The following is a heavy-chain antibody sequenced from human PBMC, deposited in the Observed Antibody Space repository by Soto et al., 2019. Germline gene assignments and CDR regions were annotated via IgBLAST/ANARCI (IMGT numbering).Heavy chain of an antibody. J-gene: IGHJ3*02. D-gene: IGHD2-21*02. Sequence: GGSLRLSCTASGFTFGDYAMSWFRQAPGKGLEWVGFIRSKAYGGTTEYAASVKGRFTISRDDSKSIAYLQMNSLKTEDTAVYYCTRGFVVVTASDAFDIWGQGTMVTVS. CDR1: GFTFGDYA. CDR2: IRSKAYGGTT. V-gene: IGHV3-49*03. CDR3: TRGFVVVTASDAFDI.